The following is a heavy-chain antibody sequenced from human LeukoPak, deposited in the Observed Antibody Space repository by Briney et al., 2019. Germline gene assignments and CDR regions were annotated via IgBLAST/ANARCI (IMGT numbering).Heavy chain of an antibody. CDR2: INHSGST. V-gene: IGHV4-34*01. Sequence: KPSETLSLTCAVYGGSFSGYYWSWIRQPPGKGLEWIGEINHSGSTNYNPSLKSRVTISVDTSKKQFSLKPSSVTAADTAVYYCARRYSSSWYRAFDIWGQGIMVTVSS. CDR1: GGSFSGYY. CDR3: ARRYSSSWYRAFDI. J-gene: IGHJ3*02. D-gene: IGHD6-13*01.